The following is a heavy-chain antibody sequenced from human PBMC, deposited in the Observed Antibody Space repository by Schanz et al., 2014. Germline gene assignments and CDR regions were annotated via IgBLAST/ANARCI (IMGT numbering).Heavy chain of an antibody. Sequence: QEQLVQSGAEVRKPGASVKVSCKAFGYTFSDSYVHWVRQAPGQGLEWMGWINPDSGDTNFAQKFQGWVTMTRDKSITTAYMELSRLKFDDTAHYYCVRVPSRDVSFDLWGRGTLVTVSS. J-gene: IGHJ2*01. V-gene: IGHV1-2*04. D-gene: IGHD3-16*01. CDR1: GYTFSDSY. CDR2: INPDSGDT. CDR3: VRVPSRDVSFDL.